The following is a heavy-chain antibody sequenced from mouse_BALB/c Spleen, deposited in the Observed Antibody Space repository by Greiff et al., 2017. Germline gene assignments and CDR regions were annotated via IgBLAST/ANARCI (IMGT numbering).Heavy chain of an antibody. J-gene: IGHJ4*01. CDR3: ARDRNYGGHYYAMDY. Sequence: VQLQESGPGLVAPSQSLSITCTVSGFSLTGYGVNWVRQPPGKGLEWLGMIWGDGSTDYNSALKSRLSISKDNSKSQVFLKMNSLQTDDTARYYCARDRNYGGHYYAMDYWGQGTSVTVSS. CDR1: GFSLTGYG. D-gene: IGHD1-2*01. CDR2: IWGDGST. V-gene: IGHV2-6-7*01.